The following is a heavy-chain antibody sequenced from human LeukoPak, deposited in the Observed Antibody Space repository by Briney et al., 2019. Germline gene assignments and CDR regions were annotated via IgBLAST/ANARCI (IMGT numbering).Heavy chain of an antibody. Sequence: SETLSLTCTVSGGSISSSSYYWGWIRQPPGKGLEWIGSIYYSGSTYYNPSLKSRVTISVDTSKNQFSLKLSSVTAADTAVYYCARKKLVSGLVVPFVTFDYWGQGTLVTVSS. V-gene: IGHV4-39*01. CDR3: ARKKLVSGLVVPFVTFDY. D-gene: IGHD2-2*01. CDR2: IYYSGST. J-gene: IGHJ4*02. CDR1: GGSISSSSYY.